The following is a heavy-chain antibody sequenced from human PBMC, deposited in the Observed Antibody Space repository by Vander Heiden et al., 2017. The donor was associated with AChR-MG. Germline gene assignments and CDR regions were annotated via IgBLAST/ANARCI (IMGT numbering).Heavy chain of an antibody. Sequence: QVQLQESGPGLVKPSQTLSLPCTVSGGYISSGGYYWGWIRQHPGKGLEWIGYIYCSVSTYYNPSIKSRVTISVDTSKNQFSLKLSSVTAADTAVYYCARVSPMVQGAHCPKDNWFDPWGQGTLVTVSS. V-gene: IGHV4-31*03. D-gene: IGHD3-10*01. CDR2: IYCSVST. CDR1: GGYISSGGYY. J-gene: IGHJ5*02. CDR3: ARVSPMVQGAHCPKDNWFDP.